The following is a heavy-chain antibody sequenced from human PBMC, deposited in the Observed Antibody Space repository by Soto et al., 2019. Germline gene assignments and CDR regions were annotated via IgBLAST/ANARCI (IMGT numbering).Heavy chain of an antibody. CDR3: ARETPRDCGGDCYLPDY. CDR2: ISAYNGNT. J-gene: IGHJ4*02. D-gene: IGHD2-21*02. Sequence: QVQLVQSGAEVKKPGASVKVSCKASGYTFTSYGISWVRQAPGQGLEWMGWISAYNGNTNYAQKLQGRVTMTTDTSXSXXYMELRSLRSDDTAVYYCARETPRDCGGDCYLPDYWGQGTLVTVSS. V-gene: IGHV1-18*01. CDR1: GYTFTSYG.